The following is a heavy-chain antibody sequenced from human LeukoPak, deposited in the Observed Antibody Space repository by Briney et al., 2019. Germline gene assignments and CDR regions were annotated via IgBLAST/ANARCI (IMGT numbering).Heavy chain of an antibody. CDR2: ISAYNGNT. V-gene: IGHV1-18*01. CDR3: ARGVYSSSWYGRRNWFDP. CDR1: GYTFTSYG. D-gene: IGHD6-13*01. Sequence: ASVKVSCKASGYTFTSYGISWVRQAPGQGLEWMGWISAYNGNTNYAQKLQGRVTMTTDTSTSTAYMELRSLRSDDTAVYYCARGVYSSSWYGRRNWFDPWGQGTLVTVSS. J-gene: IGHJ5*02.